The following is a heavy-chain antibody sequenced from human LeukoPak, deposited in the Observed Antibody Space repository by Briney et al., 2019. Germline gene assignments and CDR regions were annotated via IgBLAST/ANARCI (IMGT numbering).Heavy chain of an antibody. CDR2: IRGNSGMR. Sequence: GGSLRLSCTSSGFSFSDYAMNWVRQAPGKGLEWVSCIRGNSGMRFYSDSVRGRFTISRDNSKNTVYLQMDSLRVDDTVVYFCAKDQEDRGYPSSFDFWGQGTLVTVSS. J-gene: IGHJ4*02. CDR1: GFSFSDYA. CDR3: AKDQEDRGYPSSFDF. D-gene: IGHD2-15*01. V-gene: IGHV3-23*01.